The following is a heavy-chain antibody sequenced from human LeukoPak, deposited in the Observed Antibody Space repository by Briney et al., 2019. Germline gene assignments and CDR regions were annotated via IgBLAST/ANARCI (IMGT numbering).Heavy chain of an antibody. D-gene: IGHD6-19*01. Sequence: SETLSLTCTASGDSINSAYWSWMRQPPGKGLEWIGYINYSGSATYNPSPKNGGTTSVDTSTNQSFLMLRSVTADDTAVYYCARRNGSGPNKDWFDPWGQGTLVTVSS. V-gene: IGHV4-59*08. J-gene: IGHJ5*02. CDR2: INYSGSA. CDR3: ARRNGSGPNKDWFDP. CDR1: GDSINSAY.